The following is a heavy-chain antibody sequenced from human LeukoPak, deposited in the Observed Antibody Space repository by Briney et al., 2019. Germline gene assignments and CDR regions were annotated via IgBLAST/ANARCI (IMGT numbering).Heavy chain of an antibody. D-gene: IGHD3-10*01. CDR3: AVGDGPGL. J-gene: IGHJ4*02. CDR1: GFNFSSYG. Sequence: GGSLRLSCAAYGFNFSSYGMHWVRQAPGKGLEWMAVISYDGTNKYYADSVKGRFTISRDNSKDTLFLQMNSLRVEDTAVFYCAVGDGPGLWGQGTLVTVSS. CDR2: ISYDGTNK. V-gene: IGHV3-30*03.